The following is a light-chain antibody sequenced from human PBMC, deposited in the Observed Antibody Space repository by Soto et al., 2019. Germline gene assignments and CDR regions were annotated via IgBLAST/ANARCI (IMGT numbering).Light chain of an antibody. CDR2: DVS. J-gene: IGLJ2*01. CDR1: SSDVGGYIY. CDR3: CSFAGTNTFA. V-gene: IGLV2-11*01. Sequence: QSALTQPRSVSGSPGQSVTISCTGTSSDVGGYIYVSWYQQHPGKAPKLMIYDVSERPSGVPDRFPGSKSGNTASLSISGLQAEDEADYYCCSFAGTNTFAVGGGTQLTVL.